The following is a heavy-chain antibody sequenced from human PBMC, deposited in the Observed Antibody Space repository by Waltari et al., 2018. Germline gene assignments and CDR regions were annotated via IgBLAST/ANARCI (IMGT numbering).Heavy chain of an antibody. CDR2: RKQDGSGR. Sequence: EMQLVESGGGLVQPGESLSLSCAASGFTLRGYWMTCVRQAPGKGLGWGDNRKQDGSGRYYMGTVKGRFTISRDNAKNSMDLQMNSLRVEDTAVYYCASRKCSISACYSASYMAFDIWGQGTMVTVSS. V-gene: IGHV3-7*02. J-gene: IGHJ3*02. CDR3: ASRKCSISACYSASYMAFDI. CDR1: GFTLRGYW. D-gene: IGHD2-2*01.